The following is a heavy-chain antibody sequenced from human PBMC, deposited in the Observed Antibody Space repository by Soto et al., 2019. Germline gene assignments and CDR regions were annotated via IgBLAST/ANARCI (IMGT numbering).Heavy chain of an antibody. CDR3: ARRVEGYFDY. Sequence: EVQLLESGGGLVQPGGSLTLSYAASGFTYRDYTMTWVRQAPGKVLECISVILSDFNTYYAGSVRGRFTISRDNSKNTLYLEMDSLRAEDTAVYYCARRVEGYFDYWGQGALVTVSS. V-gene: IGHV3-23*03. CDR1: GFTYRDYT. CDR2: ILSDFNT. J-gene: IGHJ4*02.